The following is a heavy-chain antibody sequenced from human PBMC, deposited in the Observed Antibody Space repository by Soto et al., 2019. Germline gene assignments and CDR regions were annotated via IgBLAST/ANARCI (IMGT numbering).Heavy chain of an antibody. J-gene: IGHJ4*02. Sequence: QVQLVESGGGVVQPGRSLRLSCAASGFTFSTSAMHWVRQAPGKGLEWVAFIWYDGSNKYYVDSVKDRFTISRDNSKNPLYLQMNSLRAEDTAVYYCARDLKKGSYFDYWGQGTMVTVSS. D-gene: IGHD3-10*01. CDR3: ARDLKKGSYFDY. V-gene: IGHV3-33*01. CDR2: IWYDGSNK. CDR1: GFTFSTSA.